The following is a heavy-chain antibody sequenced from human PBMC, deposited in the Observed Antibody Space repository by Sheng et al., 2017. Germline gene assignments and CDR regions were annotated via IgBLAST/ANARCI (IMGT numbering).Heavy chain of an antibody. V-gene: IGHV4-34*01. CDR3: ARHARQRYCSGGSCYYDY. J-gene: IGHJ4*02. CDR2: INHSGST. CDR1: GGSFSGYY. Sequence: QVQLQQWGAGLLKPSETLSLTCAVYGGSFSGYYWSWIRQPPGKGLEWIGEINHSGSTNYNPSLKSRVTISVDTSKNQFSLKLSSVTAADTAVYYCARHARQRYCSGGSCYYDYWGQGTLVT. D-gene: IGHD2-15*01.